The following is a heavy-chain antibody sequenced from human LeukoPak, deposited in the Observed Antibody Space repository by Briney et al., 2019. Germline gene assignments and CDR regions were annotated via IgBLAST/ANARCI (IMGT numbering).Heavy chain of an antibody. CDR1: GYTFTSYY. Sequence: ASVNVSCKASGYTFTSYYMHWVRQAPGQGLEWMGRINPNSGGTNYAQKFQGRVTMTRDTSISTAYMELSRLRSDDTAVYYCAREYGYCSGGSCYGWFDPWGQGTLVTVSS. D-gene: IGHD2-15*01. CDR2: INPNSGGT. CDR3: AREYGYCSGGSCYGWFDP. J-gene: IGHJ5*02. V-gene: IGHV1-2*06.